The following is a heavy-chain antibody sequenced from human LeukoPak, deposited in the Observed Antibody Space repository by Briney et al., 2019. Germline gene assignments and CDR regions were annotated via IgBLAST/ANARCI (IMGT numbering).Heavy chain of an antibody. V-gene: IGHV3-66*01. CDR1: GFTVSSKS. D-gene: IGHD6-19*01. CDR2: IYSGGST. CDR3: ASGSTSGWSYQYYFDY. Sequence: PGGSLRLSCAASGFTVSSKSMNWVRQAPGKGLEWVSVIYSGGSTYYAASVKGRFTISRDNSKNTLYLQMNNLRAEDTAVYYCASGSTSGWSYQYYFDYWGQGTLVTVSS. J-gene: IGHJ4*02.